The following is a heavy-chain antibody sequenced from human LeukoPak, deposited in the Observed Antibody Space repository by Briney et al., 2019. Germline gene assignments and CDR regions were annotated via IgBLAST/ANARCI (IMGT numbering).Heavy chain of an antibody. Sequence: PSETLSLTCSVTGDSIRSGSYYWIWIRHPPGKGLEWIGYIYYDGSTSYNPSLKSRVSISVDTSQKQFSLNLSSVPAAVTAVYYCAALLCLGSTCYSVWRAKSGIGGNYFDYWGQGALVTVSS. J-gene: IGHJ4*02. CDR1: GDSIRSGSYY. V-gene: IGHV4-61*01. CDR3: AALLCLGSTCYSVWRAKSGIGGNYFDY. CDR2: IYYDGST. D-gene: IGHD2-2*01.